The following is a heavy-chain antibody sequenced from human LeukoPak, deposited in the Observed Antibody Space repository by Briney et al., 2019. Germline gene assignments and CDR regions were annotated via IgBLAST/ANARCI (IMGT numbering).Heavy chain of an antibody. CDR3: ARFPCIAARPEFDY. CDR2: IKPNRGGT. CDR1: GYTFTGYY. D-gene: IGHD6-6*01. V-gene: IGHV1-2*02. J-gene: IGHJ4*02. Sequence: ASVKVSCKASGYTFTGYYMHWVRPAPGQGLEWMGLIKPNRGGTNYEQKFQGRVTMTRDTSISTAYMELSRLRSGDTAVYYCARFPCIAARPEFDYWGQGTLVTVSS.